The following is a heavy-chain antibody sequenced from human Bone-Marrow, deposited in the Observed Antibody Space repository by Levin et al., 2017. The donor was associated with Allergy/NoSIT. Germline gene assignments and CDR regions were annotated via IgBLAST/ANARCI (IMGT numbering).Heavy chain of an antibody. J-gene: IGHJ6*03. D-gene: IGHD6-13*01. Sequence: SGPTLVKPTQTLTLTCTFSGFSLSTSGMRVSWIRQPPGKALEWLARIDWDDDKFYSTSLKTRLTISKDTSKNQVVLTMTNMDPVDTATYYCAREIAAAGTLAYYYMDVWGKGTTVTVSS. V-gene: IGHV2-70*04. CDR2: IDWDDDK. CDR3: AREIAAAGTLAYYYMDV. CDR1: GFSLSTSGMR.